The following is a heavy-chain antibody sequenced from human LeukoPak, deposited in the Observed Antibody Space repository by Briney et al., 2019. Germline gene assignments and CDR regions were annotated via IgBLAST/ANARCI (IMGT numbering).Heavy chain of an antibody. Sequence: SETLSLTCAVSGGSISSSNWWSWVRQPPGKELEWIGEIYHSGSTNYNPSLKSRVTISVDKSKNQFSLKLSSVTAADTAVYYCARLTYYDFHSDDAFDIWGQGTMVTVSS. CDR1: GGSISSSNW. V-gene: IGHV4-4*02. CDR3: ARLTYYDFHSDDAFDI. CDR2: IYHSGST. J-gene: IGHJ3*02. D-gene: IGHD3-3*01.